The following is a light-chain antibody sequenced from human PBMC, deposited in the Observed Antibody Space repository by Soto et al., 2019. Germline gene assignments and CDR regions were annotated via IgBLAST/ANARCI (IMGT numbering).Light chain of an antibody. CDR1: QSVSGSY. Sequence: EIVLTQSPGTLSLSPGQRATLSCRASQSVSGSYLAWYQQRPGQAPRLLIYGASSRATGIPDRFSGRGSGTAFTLTISRLEPEDFAVYYCQQYGSSLITFGQGTRLEIK. CDR2: GAS. V-gene: IGKV3-20*01. J-gene: IGKJ5*01. CDR3: QQYGSSLIT.